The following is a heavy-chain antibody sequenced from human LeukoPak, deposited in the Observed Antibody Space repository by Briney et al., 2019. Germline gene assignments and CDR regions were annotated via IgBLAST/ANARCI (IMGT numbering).Heavy chain of an antibody. Sequence: PGGSLRLSCAASGFTFSSYSMNWVRQAPGKGLEWVSSISSSSSYIYYADSMKGRFTMSRDNAKISLYLQMHSLRAEDTAVYYCARDRESYCTGGSCYSTGDYWGKGTLVTVYS. CDR1: GFTFSSYS. CDR3: ARDRESYCTGGSCYSTGDY. D-gene: IGHD2-15*01. J-gene: IGHJ4*02. CDR2: ISSSSSYI. V-gene: IGHV3-21*01.